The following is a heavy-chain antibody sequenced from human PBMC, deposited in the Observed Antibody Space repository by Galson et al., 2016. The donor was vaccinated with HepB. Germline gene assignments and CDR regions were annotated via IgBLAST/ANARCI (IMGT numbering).Heavy chain of an antibody. Sequence: SLRLSCAPSGFTFGSYWMTWVRQTLGKGLEWVGNIKEDGSEKYYADSVKGRFTISRDNARNSLYLQTSSLRVDDSALYYCVRGMSYSIYWGQGTLVTVSS. CDR3: VRGMSYSIY. V-gene: IGHV3-7*03. D-gene: IGHD6-13*01. CDR2: IKEDGSEK. CDR1: GFTFGSYW. J-gene: IGHJ4*02.